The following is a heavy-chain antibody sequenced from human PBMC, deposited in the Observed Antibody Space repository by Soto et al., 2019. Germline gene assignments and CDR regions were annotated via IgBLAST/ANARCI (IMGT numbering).Heavy chain of an antibody. CDR1: GGTFSSYA. J-gene: IGHJ4*02. D-gene: IGHD3-16*02. CDR2: IIPIFGTA. CDR3: ARDEMITFGGVIVMNYFDY. V-gene: IGHV1-69*06. Sequence: ASVKVSFKASGGTFSSYAISWLRQAPGQGLEWMGGIIPIFGTANYAQKFQGGVTITADKSTSTAYMELSSLRSEDTAVYYYARDEMITFGGVIVMNYFDYWGQGTLVTVSS.